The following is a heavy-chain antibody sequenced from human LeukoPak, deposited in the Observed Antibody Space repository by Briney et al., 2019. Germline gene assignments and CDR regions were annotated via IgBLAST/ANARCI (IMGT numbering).Heavy chain of an antibody. CDR2: IYYSGST. CDR1: GGSISSSNYY. CDR3: ARHSSSTSPDRY. Sequence: SETQSLTCTVSGGSISSSNYYWGWIRQPPGKGLEWIGSIYYSGSTYYNPSLKSRVTISVDTSKNQFSLKLSSVTAADTAVYYCARHSSSTSPDRYWGQGTLVTVSS. V-gene: IGHV4-39*01. J-gene: IGHJ4*02. D-gene: IGHD2-2*01.